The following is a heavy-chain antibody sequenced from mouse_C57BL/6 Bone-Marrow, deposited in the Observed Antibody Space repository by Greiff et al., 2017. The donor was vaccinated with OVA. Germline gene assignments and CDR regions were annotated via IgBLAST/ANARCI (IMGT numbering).Heavy chain of an antibody. CDR1: GYSITSDY. V-gene: IGHV3-8*01. CDR3: ARDYYGSSYWYFDV. CDR2: ISYSGST. Sequence: EVQLQQSGPGLAKPSQTLSLTCSVTGYSITSDYWNWFRKFPGNKLEYMGYISYSGSTYYNTSLKRRISITRDTSKNQYYLQLNSVTTEDTATYYCARDYYGSSYWYFDVWGTGTTVTVSS. D-gene: IGHD1-1*01. J-gene: IGHJ1*03.